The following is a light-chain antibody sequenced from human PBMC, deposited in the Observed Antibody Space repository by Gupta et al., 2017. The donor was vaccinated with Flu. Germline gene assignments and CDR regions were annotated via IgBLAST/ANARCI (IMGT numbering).Light chain of an antibody. V-gene: IGKV1-39*01. CDR3: QESNSIPFT. Sequence: DYQMTQSPSSLSASVGERVTITCRSSQGIGNYLNWYQQKPGKAPKLLIYAAATLQSGVPSRVSGSGSGTDFTLAISSLQPEDFATYYCQESNSIPFTFGRGPTVDIK. J-gene: IGKJ3*01. CDR2: AAA. CDR1: QGIGNY.